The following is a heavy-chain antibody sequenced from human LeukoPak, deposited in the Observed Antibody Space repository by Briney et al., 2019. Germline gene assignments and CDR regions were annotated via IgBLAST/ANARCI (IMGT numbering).Heavy chain of an antibody. J-gene: IGHJ4*02. CDR1: GGTFSSYA. V-gene: IGHV1-69*13. CDR3: ARDPIPNYYDSSESDRSRGDY. CDR2: IIPIFGTA. Sequence: SVKVSCKASGGTFSSYAISWVRQAPGQGLEWMGGIIPIFGTANYAQKFQGRVTITADESTSTAYMELSSLRSEDTAVYYCARDPIPNYYDSSESDRSRGDYWGQGTLVTISS. D-gene: IGHD3-22*01.